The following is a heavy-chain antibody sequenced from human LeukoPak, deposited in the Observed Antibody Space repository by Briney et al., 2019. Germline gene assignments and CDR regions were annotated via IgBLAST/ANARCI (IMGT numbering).Heavy chain of an antibody. D-gene: IGHD3-9*01. V-gene: IGHV3-23*01. Sequence: WIRQPPGKGLEWVSAISGSGGSTYYADSVKGRFTISRDNSKNTLYLQMNSLRAEDTAVYYCAKPYYDILTGYFLLFDYWGQGTLVTVSS. CDR2: ISGSGGST. J-gene: IGHJ4*02. CDR3: AKPYYDILTGYFLLFDY.